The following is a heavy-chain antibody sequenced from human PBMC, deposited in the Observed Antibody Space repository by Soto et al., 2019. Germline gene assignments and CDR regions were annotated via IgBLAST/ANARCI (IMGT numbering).Heavy chain of an antibody. CDR2: MNPNSGNT. CDR1: GYTFTSYD. V-gene: IGHV1-8*01. D-gene: IGHD3-16*02. CDR3: ARVFSSNYDYIWGSYRSVDAFDI. J-gene: IGHJ3*02. Sequence: GASVKVSCKASGYTFTSYDINWVRQATGQGLEWMGWMNPNSGNTGYAQKFQGRVTMTRNTSISTAYMELSSLRSEDTAVYYCARVFSSNYDYIWGSYRSVDAFDICGQGTMVTVS.